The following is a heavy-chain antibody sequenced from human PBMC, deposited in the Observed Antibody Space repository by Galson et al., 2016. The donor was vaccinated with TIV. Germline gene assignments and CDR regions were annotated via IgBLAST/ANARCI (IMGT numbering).Heavy chain of an antibody. V-gene: IGHV2-70*11. CDR1: GFSLRTSGMC. CDR3: ARNSGNYYGMDV. J-gene: IGHJ6*02. CDR2: IDWDGDK. Sequence: PALVKPTQTLTLTCSFSGFSLRTSGMCVSWIRQPPGKALEWLARIDWDGDKYYNASLKTRVSISKDTSKNQVVLTVTNMDKVDTGTSYCARNSGNYYGMDVWGQGTTVTVSS.